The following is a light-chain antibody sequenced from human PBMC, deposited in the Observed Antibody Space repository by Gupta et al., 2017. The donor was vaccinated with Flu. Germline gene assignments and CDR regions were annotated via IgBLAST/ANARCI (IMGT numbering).Light chain of an antibody. CDR2: ATS. Sequence: ASENIINYVNWYQHRPGRAPNLLIYATSNLQGGVPSRFSGRGSGTDFTLTISGLQPEDFGTYYCQQSDSPSYTFGQGTTLEIK. V-gene: IGKV1-39*01. J-gene: IGKJ2*01. CDR3: QQSDSPSYT. CDR1: ENIINY.